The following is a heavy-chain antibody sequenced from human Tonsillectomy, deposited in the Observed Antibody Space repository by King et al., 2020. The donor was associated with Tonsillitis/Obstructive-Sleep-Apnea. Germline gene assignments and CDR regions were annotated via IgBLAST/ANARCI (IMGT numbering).Heavy chain of an antibody. CDR1: GDSFTSYW. J-gene: IGHJ6*03. D-gene: IGHD5-18*01. Sequence: LQLVQSGAEVKKPGESLKISCKGSGDSFTSYWIGWVRQRPGRGLEWMGVIYPIDSDTRYSPSFQGQVTISADKSVSTAYLQWSSLKASDTAIYYCARHRYSYGDYYYYYMDVWGKGTTVTVSS. CDR3: ARHRYSYGDYYYYYMDV. CDR2: IYPIDSDT. V-gene: IGHV5-51*01.